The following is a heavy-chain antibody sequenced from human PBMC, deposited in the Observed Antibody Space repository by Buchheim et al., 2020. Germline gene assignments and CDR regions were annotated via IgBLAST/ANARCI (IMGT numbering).Heavy chain of an antibody. CDR2: ISYDGSNK. D-gene: IGHD3-3*01. CDR3: AKPGNYVRFSGGMDV. J-gene: IGHJ6*02. CDR1: GFTFSSYG. V-gene: IGHV3-30*18. Sequence: QVQLVESGGGVVQPGRSLRLSCAASGFTFSSYGMHWVRQAPGKGLEWVAVISYDGSNKYYADSVKGRFTISRDNSKNTLYLQMNSLRAEDTAVYYCAKPGNYVRFSGGMDVWGQGTT.